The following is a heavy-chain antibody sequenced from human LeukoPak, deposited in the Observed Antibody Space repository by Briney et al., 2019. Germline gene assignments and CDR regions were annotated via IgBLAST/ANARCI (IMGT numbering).Heavy chain of an antibody. CDR3: AKGTLGSCSGASCYPLDY. V-gene: IGHV3-23*01. D-gene: IGHD2-15*01. CDR2: ITDSGINT. CDR1: GFTFSSYA. Sequence: WGSLRLSCAASGFTFSSYAMAWVRQAPVKGLEWVSVITDSGINTYYTDSVKGRFTISRDNSKNTLYLQMNSLRAEDTAVYYCAKGTLGSCSGASCYPLDYWGQGTLVTVSS. J-gene: IGHJ4*02.